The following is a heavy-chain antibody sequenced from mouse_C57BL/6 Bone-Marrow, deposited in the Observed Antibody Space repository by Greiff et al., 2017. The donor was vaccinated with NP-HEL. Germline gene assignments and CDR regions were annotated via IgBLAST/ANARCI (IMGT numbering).Heavy chain of an antibody. D-gene: IGHD2-1*01. V-gene: IGHV10-3*01. J-gene: IGHJ3*01. Sequence: DVKLQESGGGLVQPKGSLKLSCAASGFTFNTYAMHWVRQAPGKGLEWVARIRSKSSNYATYYADSVKDRFTISRDDSQSMLYLQMNNLKTEDTAMYYCVRDAHGNYTSFFAYWGQGTLVTVSA. CDR2: IRSKSSNYAT. CDR1: GFTFNTYA. CDR3: VRDAHGNYTSFFAY.